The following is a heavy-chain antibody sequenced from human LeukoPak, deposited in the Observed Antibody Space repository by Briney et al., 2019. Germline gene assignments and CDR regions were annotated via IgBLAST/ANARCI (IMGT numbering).Heavy chain of an antibody. V-gene: IGHV3-23*01. CDR1: GFTFSSYA. CDR3: AKDPRGSSDYYGGMDV. J-gene: IGHJ6*02. D-gene: IGHD2-2*01. CDR2: ISGSGGSS. Sequence: SGGSLRLSCAASGFTFSSYAMSWVRQAPGKGLEWVSAISGSGGSSYYADSVNGRFPISRDNSKNTLYLQMNSLRAEDTAVYDWAKDPRGSSDYYGGMDVWGQGTTVTVSS.